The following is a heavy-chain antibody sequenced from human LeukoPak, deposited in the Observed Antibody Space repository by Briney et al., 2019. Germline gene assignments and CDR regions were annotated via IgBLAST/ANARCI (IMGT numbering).Heavy chain of an antibody. J-gene: IGHJ3*02. V-gene: IGHV1-2*02. D-gene: IGHD1-26*01. CDR2: INPNSGGT. CDR1: GYTFTGYY. Sequence: ASVKVSCKASGYTFTGYYMHWVRQTPGQGLEWMGWINPNSGGTNYAQKFQGRVTMTRDTSISTAYMELSRLRSDDKAVYYCARGVVGATTFNAFDIWGQGTMVTVSS. CDR3: ARGVVGATTFNAFDI.